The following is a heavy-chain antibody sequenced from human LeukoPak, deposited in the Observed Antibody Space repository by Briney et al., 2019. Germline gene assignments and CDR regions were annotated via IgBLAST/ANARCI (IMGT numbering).Heavy chain of an antibody. J-gene: IGHJ4*02. CDR2: INHSAST. CDR3: ATSEFTVTPTTPKVDY. CDR1: GFTFSSYS. Sequence: GSLRLSCAASGFTFSSYSMNWVRQPPGKGLEWIGEINHSASTNYNPSLKSRVTISVDTSKTQFSLELSSVTAADTAVYYCATSEFTVTPTTPKVDYWGQGTLVTVSS. V-gene: IGHV4-34*08. D-gene: IGHD4-17*01.